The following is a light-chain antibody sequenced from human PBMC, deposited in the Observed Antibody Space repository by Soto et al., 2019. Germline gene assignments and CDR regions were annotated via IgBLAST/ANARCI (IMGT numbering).Light chain of an antibody. CDR2: EVG. CDR1: SSDVSGFES. Sequence: QSALTQPASVSGSPGQSITISCTGTSSDVSGFESVSWYQQHPGKAPKLLIYEVGKRPSGVSNHFSGSKSGNTASLTISGLQFDDEAEYYCSSYTSSTTVHVFGTGTKLTVL. CDR3: SSYTSSTTVHV. J-gene: IGLJ1*01. V-gene: IGLV2-14*01.